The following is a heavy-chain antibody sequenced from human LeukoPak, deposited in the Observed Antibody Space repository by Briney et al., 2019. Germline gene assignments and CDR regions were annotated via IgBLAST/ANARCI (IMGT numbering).Heavy chain of an antibody. CDR1: GYTFTSYG. J-gene: IGHJ6*03. CDR3: ARYYYYYYYMDV. Sequence: VSVKVSCKASGYTFTSYGISWVRQAPGQGLEWMGWISAYNGNTNYAQKLQGRVTMTTDTSTSTAYMELRSLRSDDTAVYYCARYYYYYYYMDVWGKGTTVTVSS. CDR2: ISAYNGNT. V-gene: IGHV1-18*01.